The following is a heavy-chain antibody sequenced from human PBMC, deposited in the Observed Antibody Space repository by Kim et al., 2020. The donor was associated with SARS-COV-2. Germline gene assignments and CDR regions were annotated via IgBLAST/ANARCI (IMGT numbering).Heavy chain of an antibody. V-gene: IGHV4-39*01. CDR3: AGLRRSQFDY. Sequence: SETLSLTCTVSGGSISSSSYYWGWIRQPPGKGLEWIGSMYSSGTTYYNPSLKSRLTISVDTSKNQFSLKLSSVTAADTAVYYCAGLRRSQFDYWGQGTLVTVSS. CDR2: MYSSGTT. J-gene: IGHJ4*02. CDR1: GGSISSSSYY.